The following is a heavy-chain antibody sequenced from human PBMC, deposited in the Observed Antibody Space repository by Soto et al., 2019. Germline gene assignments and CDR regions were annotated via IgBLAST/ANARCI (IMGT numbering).Heavy chain of an antibody. J-gene: IGHJ5*02. CDR1: GGSIRSGSHY. CDR2: IYYSGST. CDR3: ARGWRFDP. V-gene: IGHV4-31*03. D-gene: IGHD1-1*01. Sequence: TLALTCTVSGGSIRSGSHYWSWIRQHPGKGLEWIGYIYYSGSTYYNPSLKSRITISISTSKNQFSLKMFSVTAADTAIYYCARGWRFDPWGQGTQVTVSS.